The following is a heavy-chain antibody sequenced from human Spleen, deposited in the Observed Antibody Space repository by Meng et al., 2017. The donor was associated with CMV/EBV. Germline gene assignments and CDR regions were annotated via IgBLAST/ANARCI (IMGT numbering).Heavy chain of an antibody. Sequence: ASGFTFSSYVMHWVRQAPGKGLEWVANIKQDGSEKYYVDSVKGRFTISRDNAKNSLYLQMNSLRAEDTAVYYCARDSAIDVSNWFDPWGQGTLVTVSS. CDR2: IKQDGSEK. CDR1: GFTFSSYV. CDR3: ARDSAIDVSNWFDP. J-gene: IGHJ5*02. V-gene: IGHV3-7*01. D-gene: IGHD3-9*01.